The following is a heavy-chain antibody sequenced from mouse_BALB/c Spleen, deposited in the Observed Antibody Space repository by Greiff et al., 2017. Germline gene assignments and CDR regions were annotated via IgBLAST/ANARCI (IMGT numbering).Heavy chain of an antibody. V-gene: IGHV5-17*02. J-gene: IGHJ3*01. CDR1: GFTFSSFG. CDR2: ISSGSSTI. CDR3: ARSPPTMITPWFAY. D-gene: IGHD2-4*01. Sequence: EVMLVESGGGLVQPGGSRKLSCAASGFTFSSFGMHWVRQAPEKGLEWVAYISSGSSTIYYADTVKGRFTISRDNPKNTLFLQMTSLRSEDTAMYYCARSPPTMITPWFAYWGQGTLVTVSA.